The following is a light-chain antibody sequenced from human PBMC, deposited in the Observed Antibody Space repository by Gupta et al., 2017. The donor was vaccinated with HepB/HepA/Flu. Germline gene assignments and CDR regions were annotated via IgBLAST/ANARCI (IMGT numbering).Light chain of an antibody. CDR3: MIWPSNAVL. V-gene: IGLV5-37*01. CDR2: YSSDSSK. J-gene: IGLJ2*01. Sequence: QPVLTQPPSSSASPGESARLTCPLPSDIDVNKYNMYWYQQKPGSPPRYLLYYSSDSSKGQGSGVPSRFSGSKDASANTGILFISGLQSDDEADYYCMIWPSNAVLFGGGTKLTVL. CDR1: SDIDVNKYN.